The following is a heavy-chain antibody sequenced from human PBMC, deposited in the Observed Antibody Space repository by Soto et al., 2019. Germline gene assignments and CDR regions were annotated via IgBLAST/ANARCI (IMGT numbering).Heavy chain of an antibody. CDR3: ARGGGYSLDY. CDR1: GGSISSGGYS. J-gene: IGHJ4*02. CDR2: IYHSGST. Sequence: SETLSLTCAVSGGSISSGGYSWSWIRQPPGKGLEWIGYIYHSGSTYYNPSLKGRVTISVDRSKNQFSLKLSSVTAADTAVYYCARGGGYSLDYWGQGTLVTVSS. D-gene: IGHD3-22*01. V-gene: IGHV4-30-2*01.